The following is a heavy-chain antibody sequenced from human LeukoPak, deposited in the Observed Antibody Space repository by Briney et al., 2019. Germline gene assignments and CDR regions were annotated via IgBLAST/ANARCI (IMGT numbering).Heavy chain of an antibody. D-gene: IGHD3-10*01. CDR3: ARDYYDSGSYCFDY. J-gene: IGHJ4*02. CDR2: IKQDGSEK. CDR1: GFTFSSFR. V-gene: IGHV3-7*04. Sequence: GGSLRLSCAAAGFTFSSFRMTWVRQAPGKGLEWVANIKQDGSEKYYVDSVKGRFTISRDNAKNSLDLQMNSLRAEDTAVYYCARDYYDSGSYCFDYWGQGTLVTVSS.